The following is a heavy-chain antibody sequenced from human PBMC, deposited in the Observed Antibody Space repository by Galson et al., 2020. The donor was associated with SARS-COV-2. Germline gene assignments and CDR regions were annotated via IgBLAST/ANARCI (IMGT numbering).Heavy chain of an antibody. CDR2: ISSSGSTI. V-gene: IGHV3-11*01. Sequence: PGGSLRLSCAASGFTFSDYYMSWIRQAPGKGLEWVSYISSSGSTIYYADSVKGRFTISRDNAKNSLYLQMNSLRAEDTAVYYCARDQKLVAAAATGYYYGMDVWGQGTTVTVSS. J-gene: IGHJ6*02. D-gene: IGHD6-13*01. CDR3: ARDQKLVAAAATGYYYGMDV. CDR1: GFTFSDYY.